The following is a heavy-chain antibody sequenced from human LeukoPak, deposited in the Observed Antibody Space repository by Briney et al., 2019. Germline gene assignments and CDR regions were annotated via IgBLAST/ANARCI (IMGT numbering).Heavy chain of an antibody. CDR2: TNLHSEGS. CDR3: VTACVTHTRDP. J-gene: IGHJ5*02. V-gene: IGHV1-2*02. CDR1: GYAFTYSY. D-gene: IGHD5/OR15-5a*01. Sequence: ASVTLSCTSSGYAFTYSYFNWVRQAPGQGQEWMGWTNLHSEGSIYAQNFQGTVTMHTSPDTAYIKLSRLRSDDTAVYYRVTACVTHTRDPWGTGTLVTVSS.